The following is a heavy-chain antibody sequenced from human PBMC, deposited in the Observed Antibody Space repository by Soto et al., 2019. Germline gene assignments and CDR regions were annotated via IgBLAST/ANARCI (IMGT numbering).Heavy chain of an antibody. V-gene: IGHV1-8*01. CDR3: ARLGYYGSGSYLGWEPNDYYYYYMDV. J-gene: IGHJ6*03. CDR2: MNPNSGNT. D-gene: IGHD3-10*01. CDR1: GYTFTSYD. Sequence: ASVKVSCKASGYTFTSYDINWVRQATGQGLEWMGWMNPNSGNTGYAQKFQGRVTMTRNTSISTAYMELRSRRSEDTAVYYCARLGYYGSGSYLGWEPNDYYYYYMDVWGKGTTVTVSS.